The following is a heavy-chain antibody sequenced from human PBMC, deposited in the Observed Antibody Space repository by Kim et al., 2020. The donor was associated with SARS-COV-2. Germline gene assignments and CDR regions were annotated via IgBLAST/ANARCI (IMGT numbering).Heavy chain of an antibody. Sequence: GGSLRLSCAASGFTFSSYGMHWVRQAPGKGLEWVAVIWYDGSNKYYADSVKGRFTISRDNSKNTLYLQMNSLRAEDTAVYYCARGTLTSYYNDAFDIWGQGTMVTVSS. J-gene: IGHJ3*02. CDR2: IWYDGSNK. V-gene: IGHV3-33*01. D-gene: IGHD3-9*01. CDR3: ARGTLTSYYNDAFDI. CDR1: GFTFSSYG.